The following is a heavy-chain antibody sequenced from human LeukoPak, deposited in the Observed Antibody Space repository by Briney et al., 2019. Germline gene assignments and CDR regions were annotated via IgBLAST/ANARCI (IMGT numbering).Heavy chain of an antibody. Sequence: SVKVSCKASGGTFSSYAISWVRQAPGQGLEWMGRIIPIFGIANYAQKFQGRVTITADKSTSTAYMELSSLRSEDTAVYYCASIAHCGGDCYLFDYWGQGTLVTVSS. CDR1: GGTFSSYA. CDR2: IIPIFGIA. V-gene: IGHV1-69*04. D-gene: IGHD2-21*02. J-gene: IGHJ4*02. CDR3: ASIAHCGGDCYLFDY.